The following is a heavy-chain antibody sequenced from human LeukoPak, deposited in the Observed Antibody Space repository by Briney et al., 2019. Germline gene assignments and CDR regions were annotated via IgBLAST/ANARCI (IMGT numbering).Heavy chain of an antibody. D-gene: IGHD1-26*01. V-gene: IGHV1-2*02. CDR2: INPNSGGT. J-gene: IGHJ4*02. CDR3: ARAKRPLGSYYYVY. Sequence: ASVKVSCKASGYTFTGYYMHWVRQAPGQGLEWMGWINPNSGGTNYAQKFQGGVTMTRDTSISTAYMELSRLRSDDTAVYYCARAKRPLGSYYYVYWGQGTLVTVSS. CDR1: GYTFTGYY.